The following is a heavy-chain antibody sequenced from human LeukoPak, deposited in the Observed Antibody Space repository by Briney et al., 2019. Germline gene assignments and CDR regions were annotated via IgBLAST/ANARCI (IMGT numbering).Heavy chain of an antibody. D-gene: IGHD3-3*01. CDR2: IYYSGGT. J-gene: IGHJ6*03. CDR1: GGSISSSSFY. CDR3: ARGTPYYDFWSGFTYYMDV. Sequence: SETLSLTCSVSGGSISSSSFYWGWIRQPPGKGLEWIGSIYYSGGTYYNPSLKSRVTMSVDTSKNLFSLKLSSVTAADTAVYYCARGTPYYDFWSGFTYYMDVWGKGTTVTVSS. V-gene: IGHV4-39*07.